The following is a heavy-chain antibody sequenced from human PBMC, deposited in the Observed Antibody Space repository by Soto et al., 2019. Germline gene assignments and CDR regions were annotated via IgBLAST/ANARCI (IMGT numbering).Heavy chain of an antibody. CDR2: INPNSGNI. CDR3: ARGRASGSYYILDY. D-gene: IGHD3-10*01. Sequence: ASVKVSCKASGDTFTTYDINWVRQATGHGLEWMGWINPNSGNIGYAQRFQGRVTMTRDTAIRTAYMEVSSLRSDDTAVYYCARGRASGSYYILDYRGQGTLVPVSS. CDR1: GDTFTTYD. J-gene: IGHJ4*02. V-gene: IGHV1-8*01.